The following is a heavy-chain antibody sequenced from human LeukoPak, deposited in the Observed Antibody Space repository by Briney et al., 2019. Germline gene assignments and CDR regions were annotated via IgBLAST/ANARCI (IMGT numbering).Heavy chain of an antibody. CDR3: ARGGVGAGTGAFDL. Sequence: GASVKVSCKASGYTFTGYHLHWMRQAPGQGLEWMGWINPYSGDTNFVQWFQGGVTMTRDTSISTAYMELSRLRSDDTAVYYCARGGVGAGTGAFDLWGQGTMVTVSS. J-gene: IGHJ3*01. V-gene: IGHV1-2*02. D-gene: IGHD6-19*01. CDR1: GYTFTGYH. CDR2: INPYSGDT.